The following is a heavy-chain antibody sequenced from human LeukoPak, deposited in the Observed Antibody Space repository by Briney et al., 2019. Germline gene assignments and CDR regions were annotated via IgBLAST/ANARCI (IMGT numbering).Heavy chain of an antibody. D-gene: IGHD2-2*01. CDR1: GYSISSGYY. V-gene: IGHV4-38-2*02. CDR2: IYHSGST. J-gene: IGHJ3*02. Sequence: PSETLCLSCAVSGYSISSGYYWGWLRQPPGKGLEWTESIYHSGSTYYNPSLKSRVTISLDTSKNQFSLKLSSVTAADTAVYYCARDRVVPAGPDAFDIWGQGTMVTVSS. CDR3: ARDRVVPAGPDAFDI.